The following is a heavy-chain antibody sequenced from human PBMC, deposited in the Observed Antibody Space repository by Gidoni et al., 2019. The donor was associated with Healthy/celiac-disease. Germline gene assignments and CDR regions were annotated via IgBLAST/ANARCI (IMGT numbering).Heavy chain of an antibody. CDR3: ASIAVAEGYYFDY. Sequence: QLQLQASGPGLVKPSETLSLTCTVPGGSISSSSYYWGWIRQPPGKGLEWIGSIYYSGSTYYNPSLKSRVTISVDTSKNQFSLKLSSVTAADTAVYYCASIAVAEGYYFDYWGQGTLVTVSS. CDR1: GGSISSSSYY. CDR2: IYYSGST. V-gene: IGHV4-39*01. D-gene: IGHD6-19*01. J-gene: IGHJ4*02.